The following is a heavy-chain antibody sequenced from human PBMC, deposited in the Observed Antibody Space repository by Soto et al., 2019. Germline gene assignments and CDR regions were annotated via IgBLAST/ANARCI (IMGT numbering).Heavy chain of an antibody. D-gene: IGHD3-22*01. CDR2: IKPGTGDT. V-gene: IGHV1-3*01. J-gene: IGHJ4*02. Sequence: ASVKVSCKASGCSFTSHVIHWVRQAPGERLEWMGWIKPGTGDTKYLQKLQGRVTISRDTSANIVYMELSSLRSEDTAVYYCARGYYYDSSGYYLDHWGKGTLVPVSS. CDR3: ARGYYYDSSGYYLDH. CDR1: GCSFTSHV.